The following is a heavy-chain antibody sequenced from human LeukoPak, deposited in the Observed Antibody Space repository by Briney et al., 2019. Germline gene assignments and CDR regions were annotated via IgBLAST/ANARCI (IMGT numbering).Heavy chain of an antibody. CDR2: IYYSGST. CDR1: GGSISSYY. CDR3: ARVTGYMIEDYFDY. V-gene: IGHV4-59*01. J-gene: IGHJ4*02. Sequence: SETLSLTCTVSGGSISSYYWSWLRQPPGKGLEWIGYIYYSGSTNYNPSLKSRVTISVKTSKNQFSLKLSSVTAADTAVYYCARVTGYMIEDYFDYWGQGTLVTVSS. D-gene: IGHD3-22*01.